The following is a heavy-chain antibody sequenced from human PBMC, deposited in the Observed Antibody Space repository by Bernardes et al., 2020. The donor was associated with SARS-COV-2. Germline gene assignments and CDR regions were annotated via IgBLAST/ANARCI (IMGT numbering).Heavy chain of an antibody. CDR1: GFTFSSYW. J-gene: IGHJ4*02. CDR3: ARDFGGNSDY. V-gene: IGHV3-74*01. D-gene: IGHD2-15*01. CDR2: INEDGSII. Sequence: GGSLRLSCAGSGFTFSSYWMHWVRQAPGKGLVWVSRINEDGSIINYADSVKGRFTISRDIADNMVYLQMNSLRAEDTAVYYCARDFGGNSDYWGQGTLVTVSS.